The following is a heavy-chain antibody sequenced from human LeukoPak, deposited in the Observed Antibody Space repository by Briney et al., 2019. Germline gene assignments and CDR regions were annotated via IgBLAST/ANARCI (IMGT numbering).Heavy chain of an antibody. CDR1: GFTVSSNY. J-gene: IGHJ6*04. Sequence: GRSLSLSCAVSGFTVSSNYTGWVRHAAGGWMGWDSVIYSGGSTYYADFVKGGLPISRDNSKNTLYLQMNSLTAEDTAVYYCSGGSEGMDVWGKGTTVTVSS. D-gene: IGHD3-16*01. CDR3: SGGSEGMDV. CDR2: IYSGGST. V-gene: IGHV3-53*01.